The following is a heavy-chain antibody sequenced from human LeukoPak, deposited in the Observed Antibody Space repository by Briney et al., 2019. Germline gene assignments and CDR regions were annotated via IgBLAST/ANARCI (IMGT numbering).Heavy chain of an antibody. CDR2: ISSSGSTI. CDR1: GFTFSSYE. V-gene: IGHV3-48*03. D-gene: IGHD1-14*01. Sequence: PGGSLRLSCAASGFTFSSYEMNWVRQAPGKGLEWVSYISSSGSTIYYADSVKGRFTISRDNAKNSLYLQMNSLRAEDTAVYYCARDGRTDYYYYMDVWGKGTTVTVSS. J-gene: IGHJ6*03. CDR3: ARDGRTDYYYYMDV.